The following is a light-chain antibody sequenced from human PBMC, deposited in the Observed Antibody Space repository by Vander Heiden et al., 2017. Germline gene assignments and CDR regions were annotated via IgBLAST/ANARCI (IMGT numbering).Light chain of an antibody. Sequence: EIVLTQSPGTLALSPGERATLSCRTSQSLTSLAWYQQKPGQAPRFLIYGASSRATGIPDRFGGSGSGTDFTLTIRRLEPEDFAVYYCQQYGTSPGTFGQGTKVEIK. J-gene: IGKJ1*01. CDR2: GAS. CDR1: QSLTS. V-gene: IGKV3-20*01. CDR3: QQYGTSPGT.